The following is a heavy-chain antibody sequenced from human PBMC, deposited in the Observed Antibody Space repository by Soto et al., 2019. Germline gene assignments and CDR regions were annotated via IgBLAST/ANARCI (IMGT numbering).Heavy chain of an antibody. CDR1: GGSMISYY. CDR2: INHNTNT. V-gene: IGHV4-34*01. CDR3: ARGVSLFRGRLDP. J-gene: IGHJ5*02. Sequence: TLSLTCTVSGGSMISYYWSWIRQPPGKGLEWIGEINHNTNTIYNPSLTSRVTISVDTSKNHFSLKLTSVAAADTAVYYCARGVSLFRGRLDPWGQGTLVTVSS. D-gene: IGHD2-2*01.